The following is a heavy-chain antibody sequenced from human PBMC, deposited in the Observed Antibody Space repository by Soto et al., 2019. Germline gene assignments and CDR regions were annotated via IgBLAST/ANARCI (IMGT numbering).Heavy chain of an antibody. V-gene: IGHV3-33*01. J-gene: IGHJ4*02. CDR1: GFTFSSYG. CDR3: ARGGVDDSSGYYPHNFDY. Sequence: QVQLVESGGGVGQPGRSLRLSCAASGFTFSSYGMHWVRQAPGKGLEWVAVIWYDGSNKYYADSVKGRFTISRDNSKNTLYLQMNSLRGEDTAVYYCARGGVDDSSGYYPHNFDYWGQGTLVTVSS. D-gene: IGHD3-22*01. CDR2: IWYDGSNK.